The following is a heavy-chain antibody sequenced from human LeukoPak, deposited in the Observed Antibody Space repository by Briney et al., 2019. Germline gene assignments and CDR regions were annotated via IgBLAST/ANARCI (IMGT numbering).Heavy chain of an antibody. CDR1: GFMFSSYG. J-gene: IGHJ6*03. Sequence: GGSLGLSCAASGFMFSSYGIHWVRQAPGKGLEWVAFIRYDGGNKYYTDSVRGRFTISRDNSKNTLYLQMNSLRAEDTAVYFCAKDPYSNYAHYYSYMDVWGKGTTVTVSS. CDR2: IRYDGGNK. D-gene: IGHD4-11*01. V-gene: IGHV3-30*02. CDR3: AKDPYSNYAHYYSYMDV.